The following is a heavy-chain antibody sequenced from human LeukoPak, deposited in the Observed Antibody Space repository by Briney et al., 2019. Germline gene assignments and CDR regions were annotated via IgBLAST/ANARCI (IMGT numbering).Heavy chain of an antibody. CDR2: INPNSGGT. D-gene: IGHD2-15*01. J-gene: IGHJ6*02. V-gene: IGHV1-2*02. CDR1: GYTFTGYY. Sequence: GASVKVSCKASGYTFTGYYMHWVRQAPGQGLEWMGWINPNSGGTNYAQKFQGRVTMTRDTSISTAYMELSRPRSDDTAVYYCAQTAGWPTYYYYGMDVWGQGTTVTVSS. CDR3: AQTAGWPTYYYYGMDV.